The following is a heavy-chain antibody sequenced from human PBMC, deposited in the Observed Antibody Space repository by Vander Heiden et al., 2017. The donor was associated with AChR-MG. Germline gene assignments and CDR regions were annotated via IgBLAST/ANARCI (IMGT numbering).Heavy chain of an antibody. CDR2: ISSSSSTI. CDR3: AREQEMATISAFDI. V-gene: IGHV3-48*02. CDR1: GFTFSSYS. D-gene: IGHD5-12*01. J-gene: IGHJ3*02. Sequence: EVQLVESGGGLVQPGGSLRLSCAASGFTFSSYSMNWVRQAPGKGLEWVSYISSSSSTIYYADSVKGRFTISRDNAKNSLYLQMNSLRDEDTAVYYCAREQEMATISAFDIWGQGTMVTVSS.